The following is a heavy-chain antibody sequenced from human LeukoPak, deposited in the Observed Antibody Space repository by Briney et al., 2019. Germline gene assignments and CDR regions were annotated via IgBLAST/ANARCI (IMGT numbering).Heavy chain of an antibody. CDR2: ISGSGGST. CDR3: AKGAAMVQGVLDP. J-gene: IGHJ5*02. D-gene: IGHD3-10*01. V-gene: IGHV3-23*01. Sequence: PGGSLRLSCAASGFAFSSYAMSWVSQAPGKGLEWVSAISGSGGSTYYADSVKGRFTISRDNSKNTLYLQMNSLRAEDMAVYYCAKGAAMVQGVLDPWGQGTLVTVSS. CDR1: GFAFSSYA.